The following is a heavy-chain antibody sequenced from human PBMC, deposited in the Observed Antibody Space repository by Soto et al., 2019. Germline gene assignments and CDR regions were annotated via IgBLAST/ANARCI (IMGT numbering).Heavy chain of an antibody. CDR3: ARGSTYYYGSGSLVDY. D-gene: IGHD3-10*01. CDR2: IYSGGST. V-gene: IGHV3-53*02. CDR1: GFTVSSNY. J-gene: IGHJ4*02. Sequence: EVQLVETGGGLIQPGGSLRLSCAASGFTVSSNYMSWVRQAPGKGLEWVSVIYSGGSTYYADSVKGRFTISRDNSKNTLYLQMNSLRDEDTAVYYCARGSTYYYGSGSLVDYWGQGTLVTVSS.